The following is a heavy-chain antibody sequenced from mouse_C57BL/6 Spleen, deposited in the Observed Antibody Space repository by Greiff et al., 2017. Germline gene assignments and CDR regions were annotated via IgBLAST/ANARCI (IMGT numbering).Heavy chain of an antibody. CDR2: INYDGSST. J-gene: IGHJ1*03. Sequence: DVQLVESEGGLVQPGSSMKLSCTASGFTFSDYYMAWVRQVPEKGLEWVANINYDGSSTYYLDSLKSRFIISRDNAKNILYLQMSSLKSEDTATYYCARAYSYWYFDVWGTGTTVTVSS. D-gene: IGHD6-5*01. CDR1: GFTFSDYY. V-gene: IGHV5-16*01. CDR3: ARAYSYWYFDV.